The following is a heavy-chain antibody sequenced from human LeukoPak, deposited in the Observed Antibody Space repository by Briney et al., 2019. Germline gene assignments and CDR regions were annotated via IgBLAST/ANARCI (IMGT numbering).Heavy chain of an antibody. CDR2: IYTSGST. CDR3: AREGAPYYDYVWGSYRLPWFDP. Sequence: SETLSLTCTVSGGSISSYYWSWIRQPPGKGLEWIGRIYTSGSTNYNPSLKSRVTISVDKSKNQFSLKLSSVTAADTAVYYCAREGAPYYDYVWGSYRLPWFDPWGQGTLVTVSS. CDR1: GGSISSYY. D-gene: IGHD3-16*02. V-gene: IGHV4-4*07. J-gene: IGHJ5*02.